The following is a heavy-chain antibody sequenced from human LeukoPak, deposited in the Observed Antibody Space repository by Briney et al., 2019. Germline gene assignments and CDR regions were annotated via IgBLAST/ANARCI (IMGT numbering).Heavy chain of an antibody. CDR2: VYYTRTT. J-gene: IGHJ4*02. V-gene: IGHV4-39*01. Sequence: SQTLSLTCTVSCDSINTSSYYCGWIRQPPGKGLEWIPPVYYTRTTYYNPSVKSRVIIAADTSKNQVSLKLSSATAADTGVYHCVRQAGYFDYWGQGTLVTVSS. CDR1: CDSINTSSYY. CDR3: VRQAGYFDY.